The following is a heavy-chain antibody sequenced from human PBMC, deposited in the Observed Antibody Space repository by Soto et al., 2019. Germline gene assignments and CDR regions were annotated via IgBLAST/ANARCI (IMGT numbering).Heavy chain of an antibody. CDR2: IYYSGST. J-gene: IGHJ4*02. Sequence: SETLSLTCTVSGGSISGGGYYWSWIRQHPGKGLEWIGYIYYSGSTYYNPSLKSRVTISVDTSKNQFSLKLSSVTAADTAVYYCARSSSRSSYFDYWGQGTLVTVSS. CDR3: ARSSSRSSYFDY. V-gene: IGHV4-31*03. D-gene: IGHD3-10*01. CDR1: GGSISGGGYY.